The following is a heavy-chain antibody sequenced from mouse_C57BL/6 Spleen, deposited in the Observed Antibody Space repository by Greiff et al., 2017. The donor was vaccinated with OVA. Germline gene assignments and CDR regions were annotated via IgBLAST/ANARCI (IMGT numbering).Heavy chain of an antibody. V-gene: IGHV1-39*01. D-gene: IGHD1-1*01. Sequence: VQLQQSGPELVKPGASVKISCKASGYSFTDYNMNWVKQSNGKSLEWIGVINPNYGTTSYNQKFKGKATLTVAQSDSTAYMQLNRLISEDSAVYYGARRGINYYGRSYEYFDVWGTGTTVTVSS. J-gene: IGHJ1*03. CDR3: ARRGINYYGRSYEYFDV. CDR2: INPNYGTT. CDR1: GYSFTDYN.